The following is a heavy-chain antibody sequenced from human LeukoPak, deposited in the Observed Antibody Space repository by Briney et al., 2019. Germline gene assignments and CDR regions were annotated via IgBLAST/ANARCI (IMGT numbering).Heavy chain of an antibody. Sequence: ASVKVSCKASGYTFTSYYMHWVRQSPGHGLEWMGIINPSGVSTSYAQKFQGRVTMTRDTSTSTVYMELSSLRSEERAVYYCAKRYWNYDYWGQGTLVTVSS. CDR3: AKRYWNYDY. J-gene: IGHJ4*02. CDR1: GYTFTSYY. D-gene: IGHD1-7*01. CDR2: INPSGVST. V-gene: IGHV1-46*01.